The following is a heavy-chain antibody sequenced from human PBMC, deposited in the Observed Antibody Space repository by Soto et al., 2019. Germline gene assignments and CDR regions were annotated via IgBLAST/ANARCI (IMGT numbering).Heavy chain of an antibody. CDR3: AKYRGLGGLRRTVAIDY. CDR1: GFTFSSYA. D-gene: IGHD3-16*01. V-gene: IGHV3-23*01. J-gene: IGHJ4*02. CDR2: ISGSGGST. Sequence: EVQLLESGGGLVQPGGSLRLSCAASGFTFSSYAMSWVRQAPGKGLEWVSAISGSGGSTYYADSVKGRFTISRDNSKNTLDLPVNSLRAEDTAVYYCAKYRGLGGLRRTVAIDYWGRGTLVTVSS.